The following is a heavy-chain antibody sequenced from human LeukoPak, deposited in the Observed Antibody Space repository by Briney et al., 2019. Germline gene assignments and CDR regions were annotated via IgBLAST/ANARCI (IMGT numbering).Heavy chain of an antibody. CDR3: ARGVGRRQQLIFLRFDY. D-gene: IGHD6-13*01. V-gene: IGHV4-34*01. Sequence: NPSETLSLTCAVYGGSFSGYYWSWIRQPPGKGLEWIGEINHSGSTNYNPSLKSRVTISVDTSKNQFSLKLSSVTAADTAVYYCARGVGRRQQLIFLRFDYWGQGTLVTVSS. J-gene: IGHJ4*02. CDR1: GGSFSGYY. CDR2: INHSGST.